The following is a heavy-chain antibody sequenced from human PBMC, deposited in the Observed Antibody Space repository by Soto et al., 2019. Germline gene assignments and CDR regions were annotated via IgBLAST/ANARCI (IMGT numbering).Heavy chain of an antibody. Sequence: EVQLVESGGGLVKPGGSLRLSCAASGFTFSSYSMNWVRQAPGKGLEWVSSISSSSSYIYYADSVKGRFTISRDNAKISLYLHMNSLRAEDTAVYYCARDDSSSWYYYYGMDVWGQGTTVTVSS. D-gene: IGHD6-13*01. J-gene: IGHJ6*02. CDR2: ISSSSSYI. CDR1: GFTFSSYS. CDR3: ARDDSSSWYYYYGMDV. V-gene: IGHV3-21*01.